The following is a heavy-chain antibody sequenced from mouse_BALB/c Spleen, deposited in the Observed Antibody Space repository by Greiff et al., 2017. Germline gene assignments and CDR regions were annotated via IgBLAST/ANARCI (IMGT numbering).Heavy chain of an antibody. Sequence: VQLKESGAELVKPGASVKLSCTASGFNIKDTYMHWVKQRPEQGLEWIGRIDPANGNTKYDPKFQGKATITADTSSNTAYLQLSSLTSEDTAVYYCARDGYSAWFADWGQGTLVTVSA. J-gene: IGHJ3*01. D-gene: IGHD2-3*01. V-gene: IGHV14-3*02. CDR1: GFNIKDTY. CDR3: ARDGYSAWFAD. CDR2: IDPANGNT.